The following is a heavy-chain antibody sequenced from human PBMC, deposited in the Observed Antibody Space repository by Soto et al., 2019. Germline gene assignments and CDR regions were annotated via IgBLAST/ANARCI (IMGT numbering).Heavy chain of an antibody. CDR1: GFTFDDYG. CDR3: ARASPYSGSYYSYYYYGMDV. CDR2: INWNGGST. V-gene: IGHV3-20*04. J-gene: IGHJ6*02. Sequence: GGSLRLSCAASGFTFDDYGMSWVRQAPGKGLEWVSGINWNGGSTGYADSWKGRFTISRDNAKNSLYLQMNSLRAEDTALYYCARASPYSGSYYSYYYYGMDVWGQGTTVTVSS. D-gene: IGHD1-26*01.